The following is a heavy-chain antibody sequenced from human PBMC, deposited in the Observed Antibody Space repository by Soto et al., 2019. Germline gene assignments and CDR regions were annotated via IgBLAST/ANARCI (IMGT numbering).Heavy chain of an antibody. CDR2: LSFDGKQT. V-gene: IGHV3-30*03. CDR1: GFSFSSFG. Sequence: QVQLVESGGGVVQPGTSLRLSCAASGFSFSSFGMHWVRQAPGKGLEWVAALSFDGKQTYYADSVKGRFTISKDKSKRTLFLQMNSLRVDDTAVYYCARDGWGSNWYFDLWGRGTLVTVSS. CDR3: ARDGWGSNWYFDL. J-gene: IGHJ2*01. D-gene: IGHD3-16*01.